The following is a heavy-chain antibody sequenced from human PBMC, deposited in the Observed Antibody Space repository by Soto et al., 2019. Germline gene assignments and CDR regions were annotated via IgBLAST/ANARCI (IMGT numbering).Heavy chain of an antibody. D-gene: IGHD6-19*01. CDR1: GFTFSSHG. CDR2: IWYDGSNK. J-gene: IGHJ3*02. V-gene: IGHV3-33*01. Sequence: PGGSLRLSCAASGFTFSSHGMHWVRQAPGKGLEWVAVIWYDGSNKYYADSVKGRFTISRDNSKNTLYLQMNSLRAEDTAVYYCASPRYSSGPGDAFDIWGQGTMVTVSS. CDR3: ASPRYSSGPGDAFDI.